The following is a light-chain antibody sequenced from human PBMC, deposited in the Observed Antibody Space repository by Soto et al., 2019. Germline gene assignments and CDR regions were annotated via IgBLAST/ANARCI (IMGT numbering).Light chain of an antibody. CDR3: QKSYSFTIT. J-gene: IGKJ5*01. V-gene: IGKV1-39*01. Sequence: DIQMTHSPSSLCASVEDRVIITCRASQSISNHLNWYQQQPVKAPKLLIFAESTLQNGVSSRFSGSGSGTDLTLTIGSLQPEDFATYYCQKSYSFTITFGQGTRLEIK. CDR2: AES. CDR1: QSISNH.